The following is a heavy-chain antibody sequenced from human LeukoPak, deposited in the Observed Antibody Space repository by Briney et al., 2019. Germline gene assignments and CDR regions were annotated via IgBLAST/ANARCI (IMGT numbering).Heavy chain of an antibody. CDR1: GYTFTGYY. CDR2: INPNSGGT. D-gene: IGHD1-26*01. CDR3: ARDWGRRGIVGSFIDY. V-gene: IGHV1-2*02. J-gene: IGHJ4*02. Sequence: ASVKVSCKASGYTFTGYYMHWVRQAPGQGLEWMGWINPNSGGTNYAQKFQGRVTMTGDTSISTAYMELSRLRSDDTAVYYCARDWGRRGIVGSFIDYWGQGTLVTVSS.